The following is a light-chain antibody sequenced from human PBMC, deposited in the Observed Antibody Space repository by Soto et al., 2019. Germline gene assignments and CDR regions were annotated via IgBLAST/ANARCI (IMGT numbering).Light chain of an antibody. Sequence: QSALTQPASVSGSPGQSITISCTGTSSDGGSYNLVSWYQQHPGKAPKVMIYEGSKRPSGVSNRFSGSKSGNTASLTISGLQAEDEADYYCCSYAGSSTYYVFGPGTKVTVL. CDR2: EGS. V-gene: IGLV2-23*01. J-gene: IGLJ1*01. CDR1: SSDGGSYNL. CDR3: CSYAGSSTYYV.